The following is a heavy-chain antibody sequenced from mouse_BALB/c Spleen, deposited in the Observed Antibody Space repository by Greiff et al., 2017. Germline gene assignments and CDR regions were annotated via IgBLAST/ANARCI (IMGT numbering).Heavy chain of an antibody. CDR1: GFTFSSYT. CDR3: ARYGYHPRVDGVDY. Sequence: EVKLVESGGGLVKPGGSLKLSCAASGFTFSSYTMSWVRQTPEKRLEWVATISSGGGNTYYPDSVKGRFTISRDNAKNNLYLQMSSLRSEDTALYYCARYGYHPRVDGVDYWGQGTSVTVSS. J-gene: IGHJ4*01. D-gene: IGHD2-2*01. CDR2: ISSGGGNT. V-gene: IGHV5-9*03.